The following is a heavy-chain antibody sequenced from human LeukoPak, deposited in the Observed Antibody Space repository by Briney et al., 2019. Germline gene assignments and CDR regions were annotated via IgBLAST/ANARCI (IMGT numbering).Heavy chain of an antibody. CDR2: IYYSGST. V-gene: IGHV4-59*01. CDR3: TSYSGSYFGAFDI. J-gene: IGHJ3*02. Sequence: KPSETLSLTCTVSGGSISRYYWSWIQQPQGKGLEWLGYIYYSGSTNYNPTLKSRVTISVDTSKNQFSLKLSSVTAADTAVYYCTSYSGSYFGAFDIWGQGTMVTVSS. CDR1: GGSISRYY. D-gene: IGHD1-26*01.